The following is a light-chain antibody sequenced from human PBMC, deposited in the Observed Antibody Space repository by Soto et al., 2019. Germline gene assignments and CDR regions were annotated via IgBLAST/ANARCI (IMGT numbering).Light chain of an antibody. CDR1: SSNIGAGYD. CDR2: GNN. CDR3: QSYDTSLTAPYV. Sequence: QSVLTKPPSVSGAPGQRVTISCAGSSSNIGAGYDVYWYQHLPRTAPKLLIYGNNNRPSGVPDRFSGSKSGTSASLAITGLQAEDEALYYCQSYDTSLTAPYVFGTGTKLTVL. J-gene: IGLJ1*01. V-gene: IGLV1-40*01.